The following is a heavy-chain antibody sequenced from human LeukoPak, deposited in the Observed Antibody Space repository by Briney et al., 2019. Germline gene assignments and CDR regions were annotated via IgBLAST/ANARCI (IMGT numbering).Heavy chain of an antibody. CDR1: GYTFSGYY. J-gene: IGHJ5*02. D-gene: IGHD2-2*02. V-gene: IGHV1-2*02. CDR2: INPNSGGT. Sequence: ASVKVSCKASGYTFSGYYMHWVRQAPGQGLEWMGWINPNSGGTNYAQKFQGRVTMTRDTSISTAYMELSRLRSDDTAVYYCARAVGYCSSTSCYRYNWFDPWGQGTLVTVSS. CDR3: ARAVGYCSSTSCYRYNWFDP.